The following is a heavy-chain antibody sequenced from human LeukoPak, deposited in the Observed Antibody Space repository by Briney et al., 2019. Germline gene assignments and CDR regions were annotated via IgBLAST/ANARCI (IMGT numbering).Heavy chain of an antibody. Sequence: GGSLRLSCPASGFTVSTNYMSWVRQAPGKGLEWVSVISSGGTPYYADSVKGRFTISRDSSENTLYLQMHSLRAGDTAVYYCARGGAGYAFDYWGQGTLVTVSS. V-gene: IGHV3-66*02. CDR2: ISSGGTP. D-gene: IGHD5-12*01. J-gene: IGHJ4*02. CDR3: ARGGAGYAFDY. CDR1: GFTVSTNY.